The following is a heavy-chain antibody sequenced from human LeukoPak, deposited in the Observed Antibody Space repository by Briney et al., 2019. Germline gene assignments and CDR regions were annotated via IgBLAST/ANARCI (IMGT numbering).Heavy chain of an antibody. V-gene: IGHV4-59*01. J-gene: IGHJ3*02. Sequence: SETLSLTCTVSGGSISSYYWSWIRQPPGKGLEWIGYIYYSGSTNYNPSLKSRVTISVDTSKNQFSLKLSSVTAADTAVYYCARAWCSGGSCYVAFDIWGQGTMVTVSS. CDR2: IYYSGST. D-gene: IGHD2-15*01. CDR1: GGSISSYY. CDR3: ARAWCSGGSCYVAFDI.